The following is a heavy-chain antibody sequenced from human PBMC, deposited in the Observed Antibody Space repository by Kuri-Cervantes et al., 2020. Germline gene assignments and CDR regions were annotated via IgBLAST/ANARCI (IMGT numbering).Heavy chain of an antibody. J-gene: IGHJ6*02. Sequence: SVKVSCKASGGTFSSYAISWVRQAPGQGLEWMGGIIPIFGTANYAQKFQGRVTITADESTSTAYTELSSLRSEDTAVYYCASGVGELGYYGMDVWGQGTTVTVSS. CDR1: GGTFSSYA. CDR3: ASGVGELGYYGMDV. CDR2: IIPIFGTA. D-gene: IGHD3-10*01. V-gene: IGHV1-69*13.